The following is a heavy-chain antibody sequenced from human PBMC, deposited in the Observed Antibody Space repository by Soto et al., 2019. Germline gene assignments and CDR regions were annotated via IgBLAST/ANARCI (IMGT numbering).Heavy chain of an antibody. D-gene: IGHD3-22*01. CDR2: ISGSGCST. CDR1: GFTFSSYA. V-gene: IGHV3-23*01. Sequence: GGSLRLSCAASGFTFSSYAMSWVRQAPGKGLEWVSAISGSGCSTYYADSVKGRFTISRDNSKNTLYLQMNSLRAEDTAVYYCAKSRITMIVVVDDAFDIWGQGTMVTVSS. J-gene: IGHJ3*02. CDR3: AKSRITMIVVVDDAFDI.